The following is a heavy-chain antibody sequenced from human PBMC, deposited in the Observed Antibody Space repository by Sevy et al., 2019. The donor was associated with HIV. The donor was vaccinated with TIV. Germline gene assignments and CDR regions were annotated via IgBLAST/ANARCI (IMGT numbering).Heavy chain of an antibody. CDR3: TRFSESGSYYFLGDYYYYYMDV. J-gene: IGHJ6*03. D-gene: IGHD1-26*01. Sequence: GGSLRLSCAASGFTFSGSAMHWVRQASGKGLEWVGRIRSKANSYATAYAASVKGRFTISRDDSKNTAYLQMKSLKTEETAVYYCTRFSESGSYYFLGDYYYYYMDVWGKGTTVTVSS. V-gene: IGHV3-73*01. CDR2: IRSKANSYAT. CDR1: GFTFSGSA.